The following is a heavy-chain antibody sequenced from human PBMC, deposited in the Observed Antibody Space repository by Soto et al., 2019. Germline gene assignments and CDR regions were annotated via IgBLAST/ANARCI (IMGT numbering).Heavy chain of an antibody. CDR2: IIPTLGIA. CDR3: ASHTGYSSGWYHFDY. J-gene: IGHJ4*02. D-gene: IGHD6-19*01. V-gene: IGHV1-69*02. Sequence: SVKVSCKASGGTFSSYTISWVRQAPGQGLEWMGRIIPTLGIANYAQKFQGRVTITTDTSTSTAYMELRSLRSDDTAVYYCASHTGYSSGWYHFDYWGQGTLVTVSS. CDR1: GGTFSSYT.